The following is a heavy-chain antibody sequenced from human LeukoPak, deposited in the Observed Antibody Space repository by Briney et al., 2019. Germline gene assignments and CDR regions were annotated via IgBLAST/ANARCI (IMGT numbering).Heavy chain of an antibody. Sequence: GGSLRLSCAASGFTFSSYDMHWVRQATGKGLEWVSAIGTAGDTYYPGSVKGRFTISRENAKNSLYLQMNSLGAGDTAVYYCARVRVTIFGVEYFDYWGQGTLVTVSS. CDR1: GFTFSSYD. CDR3: ARVRVTIFGVEYFDY. D-gene: IGHD3-3*01. V-gene: IGHV3-13*01. CDR2: IGTAGDT. J-gene: IGHJ4*02.